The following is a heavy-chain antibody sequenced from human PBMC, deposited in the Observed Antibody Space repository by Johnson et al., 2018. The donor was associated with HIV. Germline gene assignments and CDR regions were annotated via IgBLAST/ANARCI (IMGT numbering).Heavy chain of an antibody. Sequence: VQLMESGGGLAKPAWSPRLSCAASQFTFSSYYMNCVRQAPGNGLEWVANIKQDGSEKYYVDSVKGRFTISRDNAKNSLYLQMNSLRAEDTAVYYCARGLWPQRWAFDIWGQGTMVTVSS. CDR1: QFTFSSYY. CDR3: ARGLWPQRWAFDI. D-gene: IGHD5-24*01. J-gene: IGHJ3*02. CDR2: IKQDGSEK. V-gene: IGHV3-7*03.